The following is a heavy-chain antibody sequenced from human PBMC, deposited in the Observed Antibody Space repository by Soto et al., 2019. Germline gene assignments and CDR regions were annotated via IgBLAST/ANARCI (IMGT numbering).Heavy chain of an antibody. CDR1: SGSISDYY. V-gene: IGHV4-59*08. CDR2: IYYSGST. J-gene: IGHJ2*01. CDR3: ARLTNWGNGYFDL. Sequence: QVQLQESGPGLVRPSETLSLTCTVSSGSISDYYWSWIRQPPGKGLEWIGYIYYSGSTSYNPSLKGRVTISVDTPRIQFSLKLSSVTAADTSIYYRARLTNWGNGYFDLWGLGTLVTVSS. D-gene: IGHD7-27*01.